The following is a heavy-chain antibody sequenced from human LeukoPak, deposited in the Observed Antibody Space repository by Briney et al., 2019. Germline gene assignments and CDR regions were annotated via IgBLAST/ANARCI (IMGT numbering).Heavy chain of an antibody. Sequence: SETLSLTCAVSGGSISSSNWWSWVRQPPGKGLERIGEIYHSGSTNYNPSLKSRVTISVDKSKNQFSLKLSSVTAADTAVYYCARDPRGGYGDYGAFDYWGQGTLVTVSS. D-gene: IGHD4-17*01. J-gene: IGHJ4*02. V-gene: IGHV4-4*02. CDR1: GGSISSSNW. CDR2: IYHSGST. CDR3: ARDPRGGYGDYGAFDY.